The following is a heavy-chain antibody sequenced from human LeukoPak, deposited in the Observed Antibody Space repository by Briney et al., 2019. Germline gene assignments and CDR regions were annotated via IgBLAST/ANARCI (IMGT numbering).Heavy chain of an antibody. V-gene: IGHV5-51*01. CDR3: ARLGPSPRAAAGTLFFDY. J-gene: IGHJ4*02. CDR2: IYPGDSDI. D-gene: IGHD6-13*01. CDR1: GYSFSSYW. Sequence: KSGESLKISCQGSGYSFSSYWIGWVRQTPGKGLEWMSIIYPGDSDIRYSPSFQGQVTMSVDKSITTAYLQWSSLKASDTAMYYCARLGPSPRAAAGTLFFDYWGQGTLVTVSS.